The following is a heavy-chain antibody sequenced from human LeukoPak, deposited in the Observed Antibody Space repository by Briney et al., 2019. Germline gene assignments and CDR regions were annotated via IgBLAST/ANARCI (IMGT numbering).Heavy chain of an antibody. CDR3: AKKVPANWGSYFDY. Sequence: PGGSLRLSSVASGFTLSRYAMSWVRQAPGKGLEWVSAIGGSGDSTYSTDSVKGLFTISRDNSKNTLYLQMNSLRAEDTAVYYCAKKVPANWGSYFDYWGQGTLVTVSS. D-gene: IGHD7-27*01. J-gene: IGHJ4*02. CDR1: GFTLSRYA. V-gene: IGHV3-23*01. CDR2: IGGSGDST.